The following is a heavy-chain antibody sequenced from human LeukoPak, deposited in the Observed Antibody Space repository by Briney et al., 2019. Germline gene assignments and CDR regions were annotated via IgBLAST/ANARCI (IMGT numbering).Heavy chain of an antibody. CDR2: IRASGGAT. J-gene: IGHJ4*02. CDR3: AKRSGYDNGWLDY. CDR1: GFTFSSYA. V-gene: IGHV3-23*01. Sequence: PGGSLRLSCAASGFTFSSYAITWVRQAPGKGLEWVSAIRASGGATYYADSVKGRFTISRDNSKNTLYVQMNSLRAEDTGVYYCAKRSGYDNGWLDYWGQGTLVTVSS. D-gene: IGHD6-13*01.